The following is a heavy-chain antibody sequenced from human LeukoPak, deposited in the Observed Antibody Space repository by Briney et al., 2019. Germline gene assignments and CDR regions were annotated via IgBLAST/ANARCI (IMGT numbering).Heavy chain of an antibody. CDR1: GGSISSGGYS. D-gene: IGHD1-7*01. Sequence: SETLSLTCAVSGGSISSGGYSWSWIRQPPGKGLEWIGYIYRSGSTYYNPSLKSRVTISVDRSKNQFSLKLSSVTAADTAVYYCARDRITGTTVGAFDIWGQGTMVTVSS. V-gene: IGHV4-30-2*01. CDR3: ARDRITGTTVGAFDI. J-gene: IGHJ3*02. CDR2: IYRSGST.